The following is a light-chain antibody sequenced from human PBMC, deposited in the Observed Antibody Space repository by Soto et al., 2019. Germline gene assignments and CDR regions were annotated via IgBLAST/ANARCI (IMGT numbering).Light chain of an antibody. V-gene: IGLV2-11*01. J-gene: IGLJ2*01. Sequence: QSALTQPRSVSGSPGQSVTISCTGTSSDVGGYNYVSWYQQHPGKDPKLMLVDVSKRPSGVPDRFAGSRSGNTASLTSSGLQAEDDAAYCCCSYAGWYPLQFGGGTKLTVL. CDR1: SSDVGGYNY. CDR3: CSYAGWYPLQ. CDR2: DVS.